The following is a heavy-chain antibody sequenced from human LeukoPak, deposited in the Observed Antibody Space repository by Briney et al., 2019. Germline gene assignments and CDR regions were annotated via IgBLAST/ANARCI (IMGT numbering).Heavy chain of an antibody. CDR1: GFTFSSYG. D-gene: IGHD5-24*01. Sequence: GGSLRLSCAASGFTFSSYGMHWVRQAPGKGLEWVAIIWYEGNDKYYADSVKGRFTISRDNSKNTMYLQMNSLRAEDTAIYYCAKDRSERWLQVGHYLDSWGQGTLVTVSS. CDR3: AKDRSERWLQVGHYLDS. J-gene: IGHJ4*02. V-gene: IGHV3-33*06. CDR2: IWYEGNDK.